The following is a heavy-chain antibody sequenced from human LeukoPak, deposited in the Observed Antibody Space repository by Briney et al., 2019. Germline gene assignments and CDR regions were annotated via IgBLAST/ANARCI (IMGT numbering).Heavy chain of an antibody. CDR2: LTDRGDAT. Sequence: GGTLRLSCAVSGFTFSHYAMSWVRQAPGTGLEWVGSLTDRGDATYCADSVKGRLTISRDNSNSTLYLHISGLRDEDTAVYYCARGYSHNSGGWLDPWGQGTLVTVSS. CDR3: ARGYSHNSGGWLDP. J-gene: IGHJ5*02. CDR1: GFTFSHYA. D-gene: IGHD5-12*01. V-gene: IGHV3-23*01.